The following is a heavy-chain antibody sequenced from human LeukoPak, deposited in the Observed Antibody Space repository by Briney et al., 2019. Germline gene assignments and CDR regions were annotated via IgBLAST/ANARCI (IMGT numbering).Heavy chain of an antibody. V-gene: IGHV4-59*01. CDR2: IYYSGST. D-gene: IGHD3-9*01. CDR3: ARNYYNILTGYYADVFDI. J-gene: IGHJ3*02. CDR1: GGSISSYY. Sequence: SETLSLTCTVSGGSISSYYWSWIRQPPGKGLEWIGYIYYSGSTNYNPSLKSRVTISVDTSKNQFSLRLSSVTAADTAVYFCARNYYNILTGYYADVFDIWGQGTMVTVSS.